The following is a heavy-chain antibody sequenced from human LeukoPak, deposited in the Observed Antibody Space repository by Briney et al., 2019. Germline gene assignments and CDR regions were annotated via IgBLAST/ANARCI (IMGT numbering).Heavy chain of an antibody. CDR3: ASGRITIFGVVDY. Sequence: SETLSLTCTVSGGSIRSYYCSWIRQPPGKGLEWIGSIYYSGSTSYSPSLKSRVTISVDTSKNQFSLKLNSVTAADTAVYYCASGRITIFGVVDYWGQGTLVTVSS. D-gene: IGHD3-3*01. J-gene: IGHJ4*02. CDR1: GGSIRSYY. CDR2: IYYSGST. V-gene: IGHV4-59*01.